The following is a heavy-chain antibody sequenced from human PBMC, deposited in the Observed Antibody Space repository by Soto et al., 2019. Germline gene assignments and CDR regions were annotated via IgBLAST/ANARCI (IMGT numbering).Heavy chain of an antibody. J-gene: IGHJ4*02. Sequence: QVQLVESGGDLVKPGGSLRLSCAASGFPFSDYYMSWIRQAPGKGLEWVSSIGSSSTYTNYADFVKGRFTISRDNAKNSLYLQMNRLRAEDRAVYYCAIRRPISYYNFWGQGTLVTVSA. D-gene: IGHD3-10*01. CDR1: GFPFSDYY. CDR2: IGSSSTYT. V-gene: IGHV3-11*05. CDR3: AIRRPISYYNF.